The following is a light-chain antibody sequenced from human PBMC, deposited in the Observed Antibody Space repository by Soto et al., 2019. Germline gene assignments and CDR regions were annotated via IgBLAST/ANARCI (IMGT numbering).Light chain of an antibody. CDR2: EDN. Sequence: QSALTQPASVSGSPGRSITISCAGTSSDDGSYYRVSWYQQHPGRAPQLVIFEDNKRPSGISNRFSGSKSGNTASLTISGLQAEDEADYFCCSYGGRSTWVFGGGTKLTVL. CDR1: SSDDGSYYR. V-gene: IGLV2-23*01. J-gene: IGLJ3*02. CDR3: CSYGGRSTWV.